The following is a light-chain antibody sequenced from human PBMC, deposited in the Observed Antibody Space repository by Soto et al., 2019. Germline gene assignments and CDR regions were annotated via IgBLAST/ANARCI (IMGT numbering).Light chain of an antibody. CDR1: QSVSSSY. J-gene: IGKJ1*01. CDR2: GAS. CDR3: QQYDSSPRT. V-gene: IGKV3-20*01. Sequence: IVLTQSPGTLSLSPGERGTLSCRASQSVSSSYLAWYQQKPGQAPSLLIYGASSRATGIPDRFSGSGSGTDFTLTISRLEPEDFAVYYCQQYDSSPRTFGQGTKVDI.